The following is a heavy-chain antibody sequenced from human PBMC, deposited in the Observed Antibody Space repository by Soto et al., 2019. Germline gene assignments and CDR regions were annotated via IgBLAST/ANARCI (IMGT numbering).Heavy chain of an antibody. CDR3: SRGYLRASGTNCDS. V-gene: IGHV3-23*01. CDR2: ISGPGGNT. Sequence: SGGSLRLSCAASGFTFSNYGMSWVRQAPGKGLEWVSSISGPGGNTYYADSVKGRFTISRDNAKKALYLQMNSLRPGDTAFYYCSRGYLRASGTNCDSWGQGTLVTVSS. D-gene: IGHD3-10*01. J-gene: IGHJ4*02. CDR1: GFTFSNYG.